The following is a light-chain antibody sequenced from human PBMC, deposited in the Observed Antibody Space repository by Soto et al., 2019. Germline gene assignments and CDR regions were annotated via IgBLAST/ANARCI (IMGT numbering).Light chain of an antibody. CDR3: CSYAGRNTYV. CDR1: SSDVGGYNY. V-gene: IGLV2-11*01. J-gene: IGLJ1*01. CDR2: DVS. Sequence: QSVLTQPRSASGSPGQSITISCTGTSSDVGGYNYVSWYQQHPAKAPKLIIFDVSKRPSGVPNRFSGSKSGNTASLTISGLRAEDEADYHCCSYAGRNTYVFGTGTKVTVL.